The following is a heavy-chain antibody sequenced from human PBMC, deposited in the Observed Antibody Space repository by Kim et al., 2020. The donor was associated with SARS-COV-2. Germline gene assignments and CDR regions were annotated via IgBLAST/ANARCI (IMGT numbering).Heavy chain of an antibody. CDR1: GYSFTSYW. CDR2: IDPSDSYT. D-gene: IGHD3-10*01. J-gene: IGHJ6*02. V-gene: IGHV5-10-1*01. Sequence: GESLKISCKGSGYSFTSYWISWVRQMPGKGLEWMGRIDPSDSYTNYSPSFQGHVTISADKSISTAYLQWSSLKASDTAMYYCARRGYYYGSGSYYYGMDVWGQGTTVTVSS. CDR3: ARRGYYYGSGSYYYGMDV.